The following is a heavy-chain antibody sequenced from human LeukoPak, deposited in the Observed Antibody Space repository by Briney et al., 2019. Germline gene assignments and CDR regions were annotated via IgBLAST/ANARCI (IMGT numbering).Heavy chain of an antibody. CDR3: ARGVRGPIRPGYWFDP. D-gene: IGHD3-10*02. Sequence: ASVKVSCKASGYTFTSYGISWVRQAPGQGLEWMGWISAYNGNTNYAQKLQGRVTMTTDTSTSTAYMELRSLRSDDTAVYYCARGVRGPIRPGYWFDPWGQGTLVTVSS. CDR1: GYTFTSYG. V-gene: IGHV1-18*01. J-gene: IGHJ5*02. CDR2: ISAYNGNT.